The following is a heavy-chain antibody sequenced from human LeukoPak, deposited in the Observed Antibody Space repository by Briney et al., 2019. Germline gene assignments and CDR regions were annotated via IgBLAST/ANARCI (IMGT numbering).Heavy chain of an antibody. Sequence: PGGSLRLSCAASGFTFSSYAMSWVRQAPGKGLERVSAISGSGGSTYYADSVKGRFTISRDNSKNTLYLQMNSLRAEDTAVYYCAGITIIVVVITTFDYWGQGTLVTVSS. J-gene: IGHJ4*02. CDR1: GFTFSSYA. CDR3: AGITIIVVVITTFDY. CDR2: ISGSGGST. V-gene: IGHV3-23*01. D-gene: IGHD3-22*01.